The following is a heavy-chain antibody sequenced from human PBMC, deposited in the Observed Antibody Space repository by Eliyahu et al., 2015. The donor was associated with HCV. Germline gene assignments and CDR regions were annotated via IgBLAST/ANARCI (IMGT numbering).Heavy chain of an antibody. CDR2: INHSGST. V-gene: IGHV4-34*01. D-gene: IGHD2-2*01. Sequence: QVQLQQWGAGLLKPSETLSLTCAVYGGSFSGYYWSWIRQPPGKGLEWIGEINHSGSTNYNPSLKSRVTISVDTSKNQFSLKLSSVTAADTAVYYCARGLVVPAGGFDYWGQGTLVTVSS. CDR3: ARGLVVPAGGFDY. J-gene: IGHJ4*02. CDR1: GGSFSGYY.